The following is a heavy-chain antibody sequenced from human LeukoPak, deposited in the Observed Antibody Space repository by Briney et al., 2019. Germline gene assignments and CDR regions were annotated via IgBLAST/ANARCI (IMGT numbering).Heavy chain of an antibody. CDR2: IYTSGST. CDR1: GGSISSGSYY. Sequence: SETLSLTCIVSGGSISSGSYYWSWIRQPAGKGLEWIGRIYTSGSTNYNPSLKSRVTISVDTSKNQFSLKLSSVTAADTAVYYWARGISSSVQDYWGQGTLVTVSS. J-gene: IGHJ4*02. CDR3: ARGISSSVQDY. V-gene: IGHV4-61*02. D-gene: IGHD6-6*01.